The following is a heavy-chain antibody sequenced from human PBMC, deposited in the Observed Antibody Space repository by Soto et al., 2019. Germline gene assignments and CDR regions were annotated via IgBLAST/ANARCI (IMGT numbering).Heavy chain of an antibody. Sequence: QAQLVQSGAEVKKPGASVKVSCKASGYIFSSYGISWVRQAPGQELEWMGWVSAYNGNTNYPQKLQGRVTMTTDTYTSTGSMELRSLRSDDTAMYYCARDHVLRGSYYDYGGKVTLVTGAS. CDR1: GYIFSSYG. D-gene: IGHD1-26*01. CDR3: ARDHVLRGSYYDY. V-gene: IGHV1-18*01. J-gene: IGHJ4*02. CDR2: VSAYNGNT.